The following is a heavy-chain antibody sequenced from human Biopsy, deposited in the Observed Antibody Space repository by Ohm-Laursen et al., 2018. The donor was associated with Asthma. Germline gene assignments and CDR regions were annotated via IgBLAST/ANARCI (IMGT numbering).Heavy chain of an antibody. Sequence: SLRLSCTASGFTFSNYGMHWVRQAPGKGLDWAAVISFDGSNKNYTDSVKGRFTISRDNSRNTLHLQMNSLRAEDTAVYYCAKDVFPGWELRRGPDSWGQGTLVTVSS. CDR3: AKDVFPGWELRRGPDS. J-gene: IGHJ4*02. V-gene: IGHV3-30*18. CDR1: GFTFSNYG. CDR2: ISFDGSNK. D-gene: IGHD1-26*01.